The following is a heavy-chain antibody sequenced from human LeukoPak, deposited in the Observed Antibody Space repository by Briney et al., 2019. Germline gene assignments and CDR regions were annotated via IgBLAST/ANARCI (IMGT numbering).Heavy chain of an antibody. CDR2: IIPIFGTA. V-gene: IGHV1-69*01. D-gene: IGHD4/OR15-4a*01. CDR1: GGTFSSYA. CDR3: ARGRTITLYYFDY. Sequence: SVKVSCKASGGTFSSYAISWVRQAPGQGLEWMGGIIPIFGTANYAQKFQGRVTITADESTSTAYMELSSLRSEDTAVYYCARGRTITLYYFDYWGQGTLVTVSS. J-gene: IGHJ4*02.